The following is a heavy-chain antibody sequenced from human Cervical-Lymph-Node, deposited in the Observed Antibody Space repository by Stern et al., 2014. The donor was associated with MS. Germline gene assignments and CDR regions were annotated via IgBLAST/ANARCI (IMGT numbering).Heavy chain of an antibody. CDR2: TWYDGSND. J-gene: IGHJ6*02. CDR3: ARSAFSKYTTGWYFYGMDV. V-gene: IGHV3-33*01. D-gene: IGHD6-19*01. Sequence: QVQLVQSGGGVVQPGRSLRLPCAASGFTFSNFGIHWVRRAPGKGLEWVAATWYDGSNDYYAASVKGRFTISRDNSKNTLYLQMSSLRAEDTAVYYCARSAFSKYTTGWYFYGMDVWGLGTTVTVSS. CDR1: GFTFSNFG.